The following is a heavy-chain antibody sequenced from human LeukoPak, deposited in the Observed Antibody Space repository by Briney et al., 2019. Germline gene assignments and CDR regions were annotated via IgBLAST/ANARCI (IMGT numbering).Heavy chain of an antibody. CDR2: ISYDGSNK. CDR1: GFTFSSYG. V-gene: IGHV3-30*18. J-gene: IGHJ4*02. Sequence: GRSLRLSCAASGFTFSSYGMHWVRQAPGKGLEWVAVISYDGSNKYYADSVKGRFTISRDNSKNTLYLQMNSLRAEDTAVYYCAKGGTSPGYFDYWGQGTLVTVSS. CDR3: AKGGTSPGYFDY.